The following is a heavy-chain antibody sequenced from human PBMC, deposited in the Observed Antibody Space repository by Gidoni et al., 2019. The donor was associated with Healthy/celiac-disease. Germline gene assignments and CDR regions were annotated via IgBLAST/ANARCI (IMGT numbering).Heavy chain of an antibody. V-gene: IGHV1-2*06. CDR2: INPNSGGT. D-gene: IGHD3-16*01. CDR1: GYTFTGYY. J-gene: IGHJ4*02. CDR3: ARGPPGDPFDY. Sequence: QVQLVQSGAEVKKPGASVEVSCKASGYTFTGYYMHWVRQVPGQGLEWMGRINPNSGGTNSAQKVQGRVTMTRDTSISTAYMELSRLRSDDTAVYYCARGPPGDPFDYWGQGTLVTVSS.